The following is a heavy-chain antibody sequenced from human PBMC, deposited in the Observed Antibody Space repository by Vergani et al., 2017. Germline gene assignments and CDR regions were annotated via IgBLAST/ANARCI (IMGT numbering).Heavy chain of an antibody. CDR1: GGSFSGYY. CDR3: ARGGRYCSSTSCPGGMDV. D-gene: IGHD2-2*01. V-gene: IGHV4-34*01. J-gene: IGHJ6*02. Sequence: QLQLQESGPGLVKPSETLSLTCAVYGGSFSGYYWSWIRQPPGKGLEWIGEINHSGSTNYNPSLKSRVTISVDTSKNQFSLKLSSVTAADTAVYYCARGGRYCSSTSCPGGMDVWGQGTTVTVSS. CDR2: INHSGST.